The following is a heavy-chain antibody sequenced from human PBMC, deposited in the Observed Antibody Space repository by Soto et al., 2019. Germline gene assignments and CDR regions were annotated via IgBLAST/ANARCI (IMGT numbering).Heavy chain of an antibody. J-gene: IGHJ3*02. D-gene: IGHD5-18*01. CDR1: GFTFSSYW. CDR3: ARPAMVRVGAFDI. V-gene: IGHV3-74*01. CDR2: INSDGSST. Sequence: EVQLVESGGGLVQPGGSLRLSCAVSGFTFSSYWMHWVRQAPGKGLVWVSRINSDGSSTSYADSVKGRFTISRDNAKNTLYLQMNSLRAEDTAVYYCARPAMVRVGAFDIWGQGTMVTVSS.